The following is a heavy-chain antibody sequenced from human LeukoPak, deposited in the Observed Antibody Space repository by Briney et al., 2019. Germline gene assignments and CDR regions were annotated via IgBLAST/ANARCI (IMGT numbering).Heavy chain of an antibody. J-gene: IGHJ4*02. CDR3: ARIYCSGGSCYSSATDY. CDR2: ISSSSSTI. Sequence: GGSLRLSCAASGFTFSSYSMNWVRQAPGKGLEWVSYISSSSSTIYYADSVKGRFTISRDNAKNSLYLEMNSLRDEDTAVYYCARIYCSGGSCYSSATDYWGQGTLVTVSS. V-gene: IGHV3-48*02. D-gene: IGHD2-15*01. CDR1: GFTFSSYS.